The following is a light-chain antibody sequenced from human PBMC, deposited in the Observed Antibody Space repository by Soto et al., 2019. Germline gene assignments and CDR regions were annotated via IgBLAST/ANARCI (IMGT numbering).Light chain of an antibody. CDR2: EAN. Sequence: QSALTQPASVSGSPGQSITISCTGTSSDVGSSKYVSWYQCHPGKAPKVMIYEANKRSSGVSNRFSGSKSGNGASLTISGLQAEDEADYYCCSYAGDSSMVFGGGTKVTVL. J-gene: IGLJ3*02. CDR3: CSYAGDSSMV. CDR1: SSDVGSSKY. V-gene: IGLV2-23*01.